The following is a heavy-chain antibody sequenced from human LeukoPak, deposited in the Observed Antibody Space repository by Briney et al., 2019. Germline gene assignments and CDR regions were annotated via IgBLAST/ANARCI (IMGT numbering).Heavy chain of an antibody. V-gene: IGHV4-59*01. Sequence: PSETLSLTCTVSGGSISSYYWSWIRQPPGKGLEWIGYIYYSGSTNYNPSLKSRVTISVDTSKNQFSLKLSSVTAADTAVYYCARGSYDFWSGYGTTYYYYYYMDVWGKGTTVTVSS. J-gene: IGHJ6*03. CDR1: GGSISSYY. D-gene: IGHD3-3*01. CDR3: ARGSYDFWSGYGTTYYYYYYMDV. CDR2: IYYSGST.